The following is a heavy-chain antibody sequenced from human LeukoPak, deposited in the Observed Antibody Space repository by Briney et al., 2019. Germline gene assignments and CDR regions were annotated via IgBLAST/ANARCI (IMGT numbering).Heavy chain of an antibody. J-gene: IGHJ4*02. Sequence: ASVKVSCKASGYTFTGYFLHWVRQAPGQGLEWMGWINPNNGFTNYTQKFKGRLTMTGDTSISTAYMELNRLTSDDTAVFYCARAWGSLYYFDYWGQGTLVTVSS. V-gene: IGHV1-2*02. CDR3: ARAWGSLYYFDY. CDR2: INPNNGFT. CDR1: GYTFTGYF. D-gene: IGHD3-16*01.